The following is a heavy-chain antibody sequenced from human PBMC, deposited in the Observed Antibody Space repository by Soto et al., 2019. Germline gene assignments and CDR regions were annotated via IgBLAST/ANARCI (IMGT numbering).Heavy chain of an antibody. Sequence: GGSLKLSCAASGFTFSNAWMSWVRQAPGKGLEWVGRIKSKTDGGTTDYAAPVKGRFTISRDDSKNTLYLQMNSLKTEDTAVYYCTAPLGAGPVDTAMVTAQFGYWGQGTLVTVSS. J-gene: IGHJ4*02. CDR1: GFTFSNAW. D-gene: IGHD5-18*01. CDR3: TAPLGAGPVDTAMVTAQFGY. CDR2: IKSKTDGGTT. V-gene: IGHV3-15*01.